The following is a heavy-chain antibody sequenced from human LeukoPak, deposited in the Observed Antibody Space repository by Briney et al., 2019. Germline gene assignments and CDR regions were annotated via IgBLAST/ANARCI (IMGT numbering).Heavy chain of an antibody. D-gene: IGHD3-10*01. CDR3: ARVKVRGVAYYMDV. CDR1: GGTFSSYT. CDR2: INPNSGGT. J-gene: IGHJ6*03. V-gene: IGHV1-2*02. Sequence: ASVKVSCKASGGTFSSYTISWVRQAPGQGLEWMGWINPNSGGTNYAQKFQGRVTMTRDTSISTAYMELSRLRSDDTAVYYCARVKVRGVAYYMDVWGKGTTVTVSS.